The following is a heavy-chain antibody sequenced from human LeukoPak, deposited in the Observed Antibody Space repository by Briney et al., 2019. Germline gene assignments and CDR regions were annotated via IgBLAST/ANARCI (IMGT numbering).Heavy chain of an antibody. J-gene: IGHJ4*02. Sequence: SETLSLTCGVSGGSITTTNYWSWVRQPPGQRLEWIGEISLTGRTNYNPSLKSRVNISIDESKNHLYLNLASVTAADTAVYYCSRETGPFCPFGHWGQGTLVAVTS. V-gene: IGHV4-4*02. CDR3: SRETGPFCPFGH. CDR1: GGSITTTNY. CDR2: ISLTGRT. D-gene: IGHD7-27*01.